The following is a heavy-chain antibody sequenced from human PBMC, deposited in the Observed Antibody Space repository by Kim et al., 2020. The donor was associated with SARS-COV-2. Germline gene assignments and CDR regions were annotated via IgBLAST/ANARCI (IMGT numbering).Heavy chain of an antibody. CDR3: AKQVCGVGCNFDY. V-gene: IGHV3-23*01. CDR2: ISGRGDST. J-gene: IGHJ4*02. D-gene: IGHD2-21*01. Sequence: GGSLRLSCAASGFTFSSYAMSWVRQAPGKGLEWVSGISGRGDSTYYADAVKGRFTISRDNFKIKLYLQMHSLGAEDTAVYYCAKQVCGVGCNFDYWGQGTLVTVSS. CDR1: GFTFSSYA.